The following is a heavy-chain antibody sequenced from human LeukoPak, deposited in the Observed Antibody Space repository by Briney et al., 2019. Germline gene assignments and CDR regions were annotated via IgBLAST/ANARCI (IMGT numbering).Heavy chain of an antibody. CDR1: GFTFSTYG. V-gene: IGHV3-23*01. CDR2: IGGSGYST. J-gene: IGHJ4*02. D-gene: IGHD3-22*01. CDR3: AKDYHDRTH. Sequence: GGSLRLSCAASGFTFSTYGMTWVRQAPGKGLEWVSAIGGSGYSTYYADSVKGRFTISRDNSRNTLYLQMNSLRAEDMAVYYCAKDYHDRTHWGQGTLVTVSS.